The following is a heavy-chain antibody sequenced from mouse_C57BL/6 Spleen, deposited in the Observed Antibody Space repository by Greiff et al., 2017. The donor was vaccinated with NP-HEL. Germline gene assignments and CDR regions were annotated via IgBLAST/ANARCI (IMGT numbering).Heavy chain of an antibody. CDR2: ISDGGSYT. Sequence: VKLVESGGGLVKPGGSLKLSCAASGFTFSSYAMSWVRQTPEKRLEWVATISDGGSYTYYPDNVKGRFTISRDNAKNNLYLQMSHLKSEDTAMYYCARAPDYYGSSLYFDYWGQGTTLTVSS. CDR3: ARAPDYYGSSLYFDY. V-gene: IGHV5-4*03. CDR1: GFTFSSYA. J-gene: IGHJ2*01. D-gene: IGHD1-1*01.